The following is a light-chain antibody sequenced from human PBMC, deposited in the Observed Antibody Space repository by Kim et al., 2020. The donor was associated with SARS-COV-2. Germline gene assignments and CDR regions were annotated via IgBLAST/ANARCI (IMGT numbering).Light chain of an antibody. J-gene: IGKJ4*01. CDR3: QQYGRSPLT. CDR1: QSVSSSF. Sequence: EIVLTQSPGTLSLSPGERATLSCRASQSVSSSFLAWYQQKPGQAPRLLIYGASSRATGIPDRFSGSGSGTDVTLTIIRLEPEDFAVYYCQQYGRSPLTFGGGTKVDIK. CDR2: GAS. V-gene: IGKV3-20*01.